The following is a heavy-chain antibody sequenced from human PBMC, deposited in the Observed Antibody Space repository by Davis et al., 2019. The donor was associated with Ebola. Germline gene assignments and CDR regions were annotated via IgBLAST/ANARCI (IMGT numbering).Heavy chain of an antibody. V-gene: IGHV3-9*01. CDR3: AKGDDAGPSPFDY. D-gene: IGHD6-6*01. CDR2: IYWNSGTI. CDR1: GFTFDDYA. Sequence: SLKISCAASGFTFDDYAMHWVRQGPGKGLEWVSGIYWNSGTIGYADSVKGRFTISRDNAKNSLYLEMNSLQPEDTALYYCAKGDDAGPSPFDYWGQGTLVTVSS. J-gene: IGHJ4*02.